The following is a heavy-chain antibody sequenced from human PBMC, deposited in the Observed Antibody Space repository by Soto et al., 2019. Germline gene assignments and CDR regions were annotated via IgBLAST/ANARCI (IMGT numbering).Heavy chain of an antibody. D-gene: IGHD2-15*01. Sequence: QVQLVQSGAEVKKPGASVKVSCKASGYTFTSYGISWVRQAPGQGLEWMGWISAYNGNTNDAQKRQVRANMTTGTSSSTAYMELRSLRSDDTAVYYCPRDSRIFVGTYGMDVWGQEPTVTVSS. V-gene: IGHV1-18*01. CDR2: ISAYNGNT. CDR1: GYTFTSYG. J-gene: IGHJ6*02. CDR3: PRDSRIFVGTYGMDV.